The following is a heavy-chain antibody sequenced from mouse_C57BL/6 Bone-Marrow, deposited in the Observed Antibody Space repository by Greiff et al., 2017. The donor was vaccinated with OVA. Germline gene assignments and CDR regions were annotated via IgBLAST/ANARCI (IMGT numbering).Heavy chain of an antibody. Sequence: VQLQQSGPELVKPGASVKISCKASGYAFSSSWMNWVKQRPGKGLEWIGRIYPGDGDTNYNGKLKGKATLTADKSSSTAYMQLSSLTSEDSAVYFCAKANLYWYFDVWGTGTTVTVSS. CDR1: GYAFSSSW. V-gene: IGHV1-82*01. D-gene: IGHD4-1*01. CDR2: IYPGDGDT. CDR3: AKANLYWYFDV. J-gene: IGHJ1*03.